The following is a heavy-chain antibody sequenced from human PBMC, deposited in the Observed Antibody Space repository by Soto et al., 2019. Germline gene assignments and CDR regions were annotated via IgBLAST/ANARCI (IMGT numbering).Heavy chain of an antibody. CDR3: ARGRPSYYYDSSGCAFDI. CDR2: IYYSGST. Sequence: SETLSLTCTFSCGSVISGSYYWSWIRQPPGKGLEWIGYIYYSGSTNYNPSLKSRVTISVDTSKNQFSLKLSSVTAADTAVYYCARGRPSYYYDSSGCAFDIWGQGTMVTVSS. CDR1: CGSVISGSYY. V-gene: IGHV4-61*01. J-gene: IGHJ3*02. D-gene: IGHD3-22*01.